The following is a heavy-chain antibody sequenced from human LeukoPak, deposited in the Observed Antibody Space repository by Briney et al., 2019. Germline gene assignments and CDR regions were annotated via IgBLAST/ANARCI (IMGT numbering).Heavy chain of an antibody. J-gene: IGHJ6*03. V-gene: IGHV1-69*05. CDR1: GGTFSSYA. CDR3: AKGESLQWELTGYYYYMDV. Sequence: ASVKVSCKASGGTFSSYAISWVRQAPGQGLEWMGGIIPIFGTANYAQKFQGRVTITTDESTSTAYMELSSLRSEDTAVYYCAKGESLQWELTGYYYYMDVWGKGTTVTVSS. CDR2: IIPIFGTA. D-gene: IGHD1-26*01.